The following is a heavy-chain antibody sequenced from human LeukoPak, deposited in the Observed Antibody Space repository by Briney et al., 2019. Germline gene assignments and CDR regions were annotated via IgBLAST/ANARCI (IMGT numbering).Heavy chain of an antibody. D-gene: IGHD1-26*01. Sequence: SVKVSCKASGGTFSSYAISWVRQAPGQGLEWMGGIIPIFGTANYAQKFQGRVTITADESTSTAYMELSSLRSEDTAVYYCARAGSVGAIQEAFDYWGQGTLATVSS. J-gene: IGHJ4*02. CDR1: GGTFSSYA. CDR2: IIPIFGTA. V-gene: IGHV1-69*01. CDR3: ARAGSVGAIQEAFDY.